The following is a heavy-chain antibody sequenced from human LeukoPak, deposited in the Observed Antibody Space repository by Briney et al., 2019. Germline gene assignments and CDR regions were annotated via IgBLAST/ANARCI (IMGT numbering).Heavy chain of an antibody. CDR2: ISGSGGST. Sequence: QAGGSLRLSCAASGFTFSSYAMSWVRQAPGKGLEWVSAISGSGGSTYYADSVKGRFTISRDNSKNTLYLQMNSLRAEDTAVYYCAKLAPRRWEPQLGYYYMDVWGKGTTVTVSS. D-gene: IGHD1-26*01. CDR1: GFTFSSYA. CDR3: AKLAPRRWEPQLGYYYMDV. J-gene: IGHJ6*03. V-gene: IGHV3-23*01.